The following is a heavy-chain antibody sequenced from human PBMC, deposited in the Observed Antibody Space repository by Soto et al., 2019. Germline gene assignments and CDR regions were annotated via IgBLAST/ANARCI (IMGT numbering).Heavy chain of an antibody. J-gene: IGHJ4*02. V-gene: IGHV4-39*01. D-gene: IGHD1-26*01. Sequence: QLQLQESGPGLVKPSETLSLTCTVSGASISSSSYHWGWIRQPPGKGLEWIASFHYVGNTFYNPSLKGRVTISVDTSRNQFSLKLSSVAAADTAVYYCARHLGPTGPNYWGQGTLVTVSS. CDR2: FHYVGNT. CDR3: ARHLGPTGPNY. CDR1: GASISSSSYH.